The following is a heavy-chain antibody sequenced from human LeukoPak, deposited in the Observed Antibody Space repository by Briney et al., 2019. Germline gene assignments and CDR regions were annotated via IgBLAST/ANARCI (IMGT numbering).Heavy chain of an antibody. D-gene: IGHD6-19*01. CDR3: ASKYSSGWYYFDY. Sequence: SETLSLTCTVSGGSISSYYWSWIRQPPGKGLEWIGYIYYSGRTNYNPSLKSRVTISVDTSKNQFSLKLSSVTAADTAVYYCASKYSSGWYYFDYWGQGTPVTVSS. J-gene: IGHJ4*02. CDR2: IYYSGRT. CDR1: GGSISSYY. V-gene: IGHV4-59*08.